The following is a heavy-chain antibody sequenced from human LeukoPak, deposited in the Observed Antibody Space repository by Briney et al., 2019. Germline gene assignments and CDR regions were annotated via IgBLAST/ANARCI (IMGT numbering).Heavy chain of an antibody. J-gene: IGHJ6*03. D-gene: IGHD1-26*01. Sequence: GASVKVSCKASGYTITTYAITWVRQAPGQGLEWMGWIRANNGNTNYAQKLQGRVTMTTDTSTSTAYMELRSLRSDDTAVYYCARRASGSYTGYYYYMDVWGKGTTVTVSS. CDR1: GYTITTYA. CDR2: IRANNGNT. CDR3: ARRASGSYTGYYYYMDV. V-gene: IGHV1-18*01.